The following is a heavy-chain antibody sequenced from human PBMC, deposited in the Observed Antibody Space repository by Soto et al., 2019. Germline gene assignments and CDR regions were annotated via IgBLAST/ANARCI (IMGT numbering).Heavy chain of an antibody. CDR1: GGSLSSYY. Sequence: SETLSLTCTVSGGSLSSYYWSWIRQPPGKGLEWIGYIYYSGSTNYNPSLKSRVTISVDTSKNQFSLKLSSVTAADTAVYYCARRYSSGFDYWGQGNLVTVSS. CDR2: IYYSGST. V-gene: IGHV4-59*01. D-gene: IGHD6-19*01. CDR3: ARRYSSGFDY. J-gene: IGHJ4*02.